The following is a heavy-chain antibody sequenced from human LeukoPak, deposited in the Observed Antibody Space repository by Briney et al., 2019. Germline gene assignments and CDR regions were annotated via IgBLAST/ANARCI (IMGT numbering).Heavy chain of an antibody. CDR3: ARGDSLFDY. Sequence: SETLSLTCTVSGGSLSNYFWSWIRQPPGKGLEWIGYISYSGSTNYNPSLKSRVTISLDTSKNQFSLKLSSVTAADTAVYYCARGDSLFDYWGQGTLVTVSS. D-gene: IGHD3-22*01. CDR1: GGSLSNYF. CDR2: ISYSGST. J-gene: IGHJ4*02. V-gene: IGHV4-59*08.